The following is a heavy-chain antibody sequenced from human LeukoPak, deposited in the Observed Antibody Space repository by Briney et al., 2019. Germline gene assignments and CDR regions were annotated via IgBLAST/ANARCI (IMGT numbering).Heavy chain of an antibody. CDR3: ARMTGSSADY. J-gene: IGHJ4*02. D-gene: IGHD1-26*01. CDR2: ISGSGGST. CDR1: GFTFSSYA. V-gene: IGHV3-23*01. Sequence: GGSLRLSCAASGFTFSSYAMSWVRQAPGRGLEWVSAISGSGGSTYYADSVKGRFTISRDNSKNTLYLQMDSLRAEDTAVYYCARMTGSSADYWGQGTLVTVSS.